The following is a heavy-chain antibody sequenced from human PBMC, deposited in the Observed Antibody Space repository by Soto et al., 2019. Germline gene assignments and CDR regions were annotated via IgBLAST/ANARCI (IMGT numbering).Heavy chain of an antibody. J-gene: IGHJ4*02. CDR1: GGSMTTYY. CDR3: ATYYNILTGYYQIDY. Sequence: SETLSLTCTVSGGSMTTYYWSWIRQSPGKGLEWIGYNYYNGVPHYNPSLKSRVTISIDMSKDQFSLKLTSVTAADTAVYYCATYYNILTGYYQIDYWGQGTLVTVSS. V-gene: IGHV4-59*08. D-gene: IGHD3-9*01. CDR2: NYYNGVP.